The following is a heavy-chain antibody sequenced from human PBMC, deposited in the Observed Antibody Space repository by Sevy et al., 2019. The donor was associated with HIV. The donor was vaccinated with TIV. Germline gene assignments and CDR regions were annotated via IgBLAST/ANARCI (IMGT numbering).Heavy chain of an antibody. Sequence: SETLSLTCTVSGGLVSTGNYFWSWIRQSPGKGLKWIGFMFYNGSTFYNPSLKSRLSMSIDTSQSHFSLNLTSVTAADTAVYYCARGGDFWSAYPYYYGMDVWGQGTTVTVSS. CDR1: GGLVSTGNYF. CDR2: MFYNGST. V-gene: IGHV4-30-4*01. J-gene: IGHJ6*02. CDR3: ARGGDFWSAYPYYYGMDV. D-gene: IGHD3-3*01.